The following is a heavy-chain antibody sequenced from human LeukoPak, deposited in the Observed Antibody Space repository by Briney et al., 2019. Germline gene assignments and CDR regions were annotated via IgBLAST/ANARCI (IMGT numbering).Heavy chain of an antibody. CDR2: ISTSSIYI. Sequence: GGSLRLSCAASGFTFSSYGMHWVRQAPGKGLEWVSSISTSSIYIYYADSVKGRFTISRDNAKNSLYLQMNSLRAEDTAVYYCARVGATRGIVVDPFDYWGQGTLVSVSS. CDR1: GFTFSSYG. CDR3: ARVGATRGIVVDPFDY. V-gene: IGHV3-21*01. J-gene: IGHJ4*02. D-gene: IGHD3-22*01.